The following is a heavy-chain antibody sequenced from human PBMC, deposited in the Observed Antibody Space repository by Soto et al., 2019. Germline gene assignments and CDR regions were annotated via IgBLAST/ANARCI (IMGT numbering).Heavy chain of an antibody. V-gene: IGHV4-39*07. Sequence: SETLSLTCTVSGGSISSSSYYWGWIRQPPGKGLEWIGSIYYSGSTYYNPSLKSRVTISVDTSKNQFSLKLSSVTAADTAVYYCASLVDDTALVESEYYYYYYMDVWGKGTTVTVSS. J-gene: IGHJ6*03. CDR1: GGSISSSSYY. D-gene: IGHD5-18*01. CDR2: IYYSGST. CDR3: ASLVDDTALVESEYYYYYYMDV.